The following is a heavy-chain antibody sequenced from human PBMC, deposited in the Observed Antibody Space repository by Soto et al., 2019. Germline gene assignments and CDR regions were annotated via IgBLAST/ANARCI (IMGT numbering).Heavy chain of an antibody. CDR3: ARDRTYYDFWSGSQSPHYYYYGMDV. D-gene: IGHD3-3*01. CDR2: IYYSGST. CDR1: GGSISSYY. J-gene: IGHJ6*02. V-gene: IGHV4-59*01. Sequence: PSEILSLTCTVSGGSISSYYWSWIRQPPGKGLEWIGYIYYSGSTNYNPSLKSRVTISVDMSKNQFSLKLSSVTAADTAVYYCARDRTYYDFWSGSQSPHYYYYGMDVWGQGTTVTVSS.